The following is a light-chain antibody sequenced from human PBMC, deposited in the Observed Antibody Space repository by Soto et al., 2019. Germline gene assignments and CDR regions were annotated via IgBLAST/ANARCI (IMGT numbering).Light chain of an antibody. Sequence: EIVLTQSPGTLSLSPGERATLSCRASQSISSSYLAWYQQKPGQAPRLLVYGASSRATGIADRCSGSGSGTDFTLTSRRLDAEDFAVYYWQQYGSSRFTFGPGTKVDIK. J-gene: IGKJ3*01. V-gene: IGKV3-20*01. CDR3: QQYGSSRFT. CDR1: QSISSSY. CDR2: GAS.